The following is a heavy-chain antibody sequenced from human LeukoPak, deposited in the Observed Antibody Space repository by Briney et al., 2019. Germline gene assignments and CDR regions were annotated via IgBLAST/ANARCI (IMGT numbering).Heavy chain of an antibody. CDR3: AKDLGIVVVPAAMSGAFDI. D-gene: IGHD2-2*01. Sequence: GALRLSCAASGFTFSSYSMNWVRQAPGKGLEWVSAISGSGGSTYYADSVKGRFTISRDNSKNTLYLQMNSLRAEDTAVYYCAKDLGIVVVPAAMSGAFDIWGQGTMVTVSS. J-gene: IGHJ3*02. V-gene: IGHV3-23*01. CDR2: ISGSGGST. CDR1: GFTFSSYS.